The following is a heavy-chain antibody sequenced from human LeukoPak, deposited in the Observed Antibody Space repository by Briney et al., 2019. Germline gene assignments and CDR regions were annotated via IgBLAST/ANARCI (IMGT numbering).Heavy chain of an antibody. CDR1: GYTFTAYY. CDR3: ASIAARRDLRPPVP. D-gene: IGHD6-6*01. Sequence: ASVKVSCKATGYTFTAYYMQWVRQAPGQGLEWMGWINPNSCTTNCAQKFQGRVTMTRDTPISTAYMELNRLRSDDTAIYYCASIAARRDLRPPVPWGQGTLVTVSS. CDR2: INPNSCTT. V-gene: IGHV1-2*02. J-gene: IGHJ5*02.